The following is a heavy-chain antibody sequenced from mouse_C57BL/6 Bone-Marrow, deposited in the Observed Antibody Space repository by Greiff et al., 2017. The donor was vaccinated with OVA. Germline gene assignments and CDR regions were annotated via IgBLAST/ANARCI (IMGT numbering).Heavy chain of an antibody. CDR2: IWRGGST. V-gene: IGHV2-5*01. CDR1: GFSLTSYG. Sequence: QVQLQQSGPGLVQPSQSLSITCTVSGFSLTSYGVHWVRQSPGKGLEWLGVIWRGGSTDYNAAFMSRLSITKDNSKSQVFFKMNSRQADDTAIYYCAKPAYYSNYGAMDYWGQGTSVTVSS. CDR3: AKPAYYSNYGAMDY. J-gene: IGHJ4*01. D-gene: IGHD2-5*01.